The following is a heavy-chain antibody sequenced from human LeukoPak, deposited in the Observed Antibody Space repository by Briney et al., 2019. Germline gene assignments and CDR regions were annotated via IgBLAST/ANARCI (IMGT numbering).Heavy chain of an antibody. Sequence: PSETLSLTCTVSGGSISSYYWSWTRQPAGKGLEWIGRIYTSGSTNYNPSLKSRVTMSVDTSKNQFSLKLSSVTAADTAVYYCARDAGYCSSTSCYPYWGQGTLVTVSS. CDR1: GGSISSYY. CDR3: ARDAGYCSSTSCYPY. V-gene: IGHV4-4*07. J-gene: IGHJ4*02. D-gene: IGHD2-2*01. CDR2: IYTSGST.